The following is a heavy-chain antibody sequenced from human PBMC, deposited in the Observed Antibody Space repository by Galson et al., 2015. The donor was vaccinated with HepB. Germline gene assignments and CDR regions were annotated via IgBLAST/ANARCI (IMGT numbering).Heavy chain of an antibody. CDR2: ISYDGSNK. V-gene: IGHV3-30*04. D-gene: IGHD6-19*01. CDR1: GFTFSSYA. CDR3: ARDEGRQWLVQVDY. J-gene: IGHJ4*02. Sequence: SLRLSCAASGFTFSSYAMHWVRQAPGKGLEWVAVISYDGSNKYYADSVKGRFTISRDNSKNTLYLQMNSLRAEDTAVYYCARDEGRQWLVQVDYWGQGTLVTVSS.